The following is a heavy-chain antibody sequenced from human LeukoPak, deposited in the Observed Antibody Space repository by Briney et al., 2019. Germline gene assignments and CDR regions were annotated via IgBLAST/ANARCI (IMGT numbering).Heavy chain of an antibody. Sequence: GGSLRLSCAASGFTFSSYAMSWVRQAPGKGLEWVSAISSNGAGTYYADSVKGRFTISRDNSKNTLYLQMNSLRAEDTAVYYRAKDVCSSTSCDVGSWGQGTLVTVSS. CDR1: GFTFSSYA. D-gene: IGHD2-2*01. V-gene: IGHV3-23*01. CDR3: AKDVCSSTSCDVGS. J-gene: IGHJ5*02. CDR2: ISSNGAGT.